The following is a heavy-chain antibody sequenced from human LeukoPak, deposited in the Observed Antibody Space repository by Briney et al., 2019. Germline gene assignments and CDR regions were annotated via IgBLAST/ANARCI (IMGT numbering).Heavy chain of an antibody. J-gene: IGHJ5*02. D-gene: IGHD4-23*01. CDR3: ARVYIPVENWFDP. Sequence: GASVKVSCKASGYTFTDYYMHWVRQAPGQGLEWMGWINPNSGGTNYAQKFQGRVTMTRDTSISTAYMELSRLRSDDTAVYYCARVYIPVENWFDPWGQGTLVTVSS. CDR2: INPNSGGT. CDR1: GYTFTDYY. V-gene: IGHV1-2*02.